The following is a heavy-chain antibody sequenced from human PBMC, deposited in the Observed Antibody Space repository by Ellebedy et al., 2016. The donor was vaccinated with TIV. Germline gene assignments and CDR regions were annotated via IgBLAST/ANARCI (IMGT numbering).Heavy chain of an antibody. CDR3: TTDYSGLGDV. J-gene: IGHJ6*04. CDR1: GFIFSDHY. V-gene: IGHV3-72*01. CDR2: SRNEADSYNT. Sequence: GESLKISCAASGFIFSDHYMDWVRQAPGKGLEWVGRSRNEADSYNTEYAASVKGRFTISRDDSKNSLYLKMNSLKTEDTTVYYCTTDYSGLGDVWGKGTTVTVSS. D-gene: IGHD3-16*01.